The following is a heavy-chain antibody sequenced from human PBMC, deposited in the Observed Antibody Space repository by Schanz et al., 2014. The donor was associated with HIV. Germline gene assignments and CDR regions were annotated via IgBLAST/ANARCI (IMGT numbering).Heavy chain of an antibody. CDR1: GFTFSNYG. D-gene: IGHD3-16*01. J-gene: IGHJ3*02. CDR2: ISSDGTKK. Sequence: QVQLVESGGGVVQPGRSLRLSCEASGFTFSNYGMHWVRQAPGKGLEWVAVISSDGTKKSYADSVKGRFIISRDDSNNTLYVQMNSLRAEDTAVYFCARELVPSWGAFDIWGQGTMVTVSS. V-gene: IGHV3-33*01. CDR3: ARELVPSWGAFDI.